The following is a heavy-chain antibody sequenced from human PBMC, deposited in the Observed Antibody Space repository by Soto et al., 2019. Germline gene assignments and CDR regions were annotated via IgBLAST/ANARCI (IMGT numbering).Heavy chain of an antibody. CDR1: GFTFSSYG. CDR3: AKGDGDGYNLNY. CDR2: ISYDGSNK. D-gene: IGHD5-12*01. V-gene: IGHV3-30*18. J-gene: IGHJ4*02. Sequence: QVQLVESGGGVVQPGRSLRLSCAASGFTFSSYGMHWVRQAPGKGLEWVAVISYDGSNKYYADSVKGRFTISRDNSKNTLYLQMNSLRAEDTAVYYCAKGDGDGYNLNYWGQGTLVTVSS.